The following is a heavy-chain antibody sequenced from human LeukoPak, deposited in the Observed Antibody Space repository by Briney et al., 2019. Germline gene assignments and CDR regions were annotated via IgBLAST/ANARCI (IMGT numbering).Heavy chain of an antibody. CDR3: ARGGSSTSPAMGGAFDI. Sequence: SETLSLTCTVSGGSISSGGYYWSWIRQHPGKGLEWIGYIYYSGSTYYNPSLKSRVTISVDTSKNQFSLKLSPVTAADTAVYYCARGGSSTSPAMGGAFDIWGQGTMVTVSS. CDR1: GGSISSGGYY. D-gene: IGHD2-2*01. J-gene: IGHJ3*02. CDR2: IYYSGST. V-gene: IGHV4-31*03.